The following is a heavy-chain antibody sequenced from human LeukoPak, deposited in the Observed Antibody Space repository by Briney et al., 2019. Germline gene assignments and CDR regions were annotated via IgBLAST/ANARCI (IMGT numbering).Heavy chain of an antibody. CDR2: ISGSSSYI. J-gene: IGHJ4*02. V-gene: IGHV3-21*01. CDR3: ARDPRTVAYCGGDCYPDY. CDR1: GFTFSSYS. D-gene: IGHD2-21*02. Sequence: GGSLRLSCAASGFTFSSYSMNCVRQAPGKGLEWVSSISGSSSYIYYADSVKGRFTISRDNAKNSLYLQMNSLRAEDTAVYYCARDPRTVAYCGGDCYPDYWGQGTLVTVSS.